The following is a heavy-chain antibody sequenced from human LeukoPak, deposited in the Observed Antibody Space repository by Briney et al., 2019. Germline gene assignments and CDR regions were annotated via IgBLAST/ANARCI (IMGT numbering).Heavy chain of an antibody. CDR2: ISSSSSYI. V-gene: IGHV3-21*01. CDR3: ARDRATVVTLDPSDAFDI. Sequence: NPGGSLRLSCAASGFTFSSYSMNWVRQAPGKGLEWVSSISSSSSYIYYADSVKGRFTISRDNAKNSLYLQMNSLRAEDTAVYYCARDRATVVTLDPSDAFDIWGQGTMVTVSS. D-gene: IGHD4-23*01. CDR1: GFTFSSYS. J-gene: IGHJ3*02.